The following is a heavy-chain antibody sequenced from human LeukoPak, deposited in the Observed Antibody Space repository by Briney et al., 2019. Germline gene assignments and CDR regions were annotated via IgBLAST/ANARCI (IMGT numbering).Heavy chain of an antibody. J-gene: IGHJ3*02. Sequence: GGSLRLSCAASGFTFSSYDIHWVRQATGKGLEWVSAIDTAGDTYYPGSVKGRFTISRENAKNSLYLQMNSLRAGDTAVYYCTRVKSYSSGGLDAFDIWGQGTMVTVSS. CDR1: GFTFSSYD. V-gene: IGHV3-13*01. D-gene: IGHD6-19*01. CDR3: TRVKSYSSGGLDAFDI. CDR2: IDTAGDT.